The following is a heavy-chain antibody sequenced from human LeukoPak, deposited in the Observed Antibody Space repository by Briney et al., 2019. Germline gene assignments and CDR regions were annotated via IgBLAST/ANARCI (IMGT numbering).Heavy chain of an antibody. Sequence: PSETLSLTCTVSGGSISSYYWSWIRQPPGKGLEWIGYIYYSGSTNYNPSLKSRVTISVDTSKNQFSLKLSSVTAADTAVYYCARGPMVRGVIPYYFDYWGQGTLVTVSS. V-gene: IGHV4-59*12. D-gene: IGHD3-10*01. CDR3: ARGPMVRGVIPYYFDY. J-gene: IGHJ4*02. CDR2: IYYSGST. CDR1: GGSISSYY.